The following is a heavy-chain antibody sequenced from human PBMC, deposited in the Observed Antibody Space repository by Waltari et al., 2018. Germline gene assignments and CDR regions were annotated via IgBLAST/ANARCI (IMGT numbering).Heavy chain of an antibody. CDR2: MSGSGLI. D-gene: IGHD2-21*01. CDR3: AKDEGNRIAPTFGMDG. Sequence: EFQLLEAGGGLAQPGGSLRRSCAASGLPLTSYTLRWVRQAPGKGLEWVSCMSGSGLIENADSVKGRFTISRDKAKNTLYLEMNRLRAEDTAVYYCAKDEGNRIAPTFGMDGWGHGTTVIVS. V-gene: IGHV3-23*01. CDR1: GLPLTSYT. J-gene: IGHJ6*02.